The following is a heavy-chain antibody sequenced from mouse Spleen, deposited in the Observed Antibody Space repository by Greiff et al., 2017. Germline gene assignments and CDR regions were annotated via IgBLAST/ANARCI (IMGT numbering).Heavy chain of an antibody. CDR2: ISSGGGNT. J-gene: IGHJ2*01. V-gene: IGHV5-9*04. Sequence: EVKLVESGGGLVKPGGSLKLCCADFGFTVRSYTMSWVRQTPAKRLEWVATISSGGGNTYYPDSVKGRFTSSRDNARNTLYRQMSSLRSEDTAMYYCARGWYYFDDWGQGTTLTVSS. CDR1: GFTVRSYT. D-gene: IGHD3-3*01. CDR3: ARGWYYFDD.